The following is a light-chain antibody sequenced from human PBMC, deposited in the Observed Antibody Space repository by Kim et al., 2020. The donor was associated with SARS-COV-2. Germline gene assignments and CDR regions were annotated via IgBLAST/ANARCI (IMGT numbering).Light chain of an antibody. CDR1: SGHSNYA. Sequence: QPVLTQSPSASASLGASVKLTCTLSSGHSNYAIAWHQQQPEKGPRYLMKLNSDGSHSRGDGIPGRFSGSSSGAERYLTISSLQSEDEADYYCQTWGTGIQVFGGGTKLTVL. CDR2: LNSDGSH. J-gene: IGLJ3*02. CDR3: QTWGTGIQV. V-gene: IGLV4-69*02.